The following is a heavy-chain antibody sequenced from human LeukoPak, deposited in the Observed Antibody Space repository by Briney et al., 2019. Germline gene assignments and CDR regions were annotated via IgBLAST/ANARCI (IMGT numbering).Heavy chain of an antibody. V-gene: IGHV4-38-2*02. J-gene: IGHJ4*02. CDR2: IYHSGST. D-gene: IGHD3-10*01. CDR1: GYSISSGYY. CDR3: ARAGRAGSGYLDY. Sequence: SETLSLTCTVSGYSISSGYYWGWIRQPPGKGLEWIGSIYHSGSTYYNPSLKSRVTISVDTSKNQFSLKLSSVTAADTAVYYCARAGRAGSGYLDYWGQGTLVTVSS.